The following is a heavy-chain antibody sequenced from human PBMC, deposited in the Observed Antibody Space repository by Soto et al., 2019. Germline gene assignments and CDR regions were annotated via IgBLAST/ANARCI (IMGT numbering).Heavy chain of an antibody. V-gene: IGHV4-31*03. CDR1: GGSISSGGCY. CDR2: NYDSGST. Sequence: QVQLQESGPGLVKPSQTLSLTCTVSGGSISSGGCYWSWIRQHPGKGLEWIGYNYDSGSTYYHPSLNIRLTISVDTAKNQFSPKLTSVTAADTAVYYCARFVVVPAAGRRDFEHRGQGTLVTVSS. D-gene: IGHD2-2*01. CDR3: ARFVVVPAAGRRDFEH. J-gene: IGHJ4*02.